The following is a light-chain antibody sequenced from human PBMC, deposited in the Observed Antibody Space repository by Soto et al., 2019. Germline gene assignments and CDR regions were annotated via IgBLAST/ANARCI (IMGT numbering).Light chain of an antibody. Sequence: DIQLTQSPSFVSASVGERVTITCRAGQDISRYLAWYQQKPGEAPKLLISAASTLHSGVPSRFSGSGSGTEFTLTVSYLLPEDFATYYCQQLYSYSSFGQGTRLESK. CDR3: QQLYSYSS. CDR2: AAS. V-gene: IGKV1-9*01. J-gene: IGKJ5*01. CDR1: QDISRY.